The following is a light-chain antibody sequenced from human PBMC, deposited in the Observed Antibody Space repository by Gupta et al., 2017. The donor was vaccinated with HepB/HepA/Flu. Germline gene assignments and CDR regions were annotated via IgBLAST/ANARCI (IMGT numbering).Light chain of an antibody. J-gene: IGKJ2*01. CDR1: QSVSSSY. CDR2: GAS. CDR3: HQYCSSPYT. V-gene: IGKV3-20*01. Sequence: EIVLTQSPGTLSLSPGERATLSCRASQSVSSSYLAWYQQRPGQAPRLLIYGASSRATGIPDRFRGSGSGTDFTLTVSRLEPEDFAVYYCHQYCSSPYTFGEGTKMEIK.